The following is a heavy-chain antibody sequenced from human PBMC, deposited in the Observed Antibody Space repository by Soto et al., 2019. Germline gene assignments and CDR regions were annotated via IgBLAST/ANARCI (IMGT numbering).Heavy chain of an antibody. CDR1: GYSFTSYW. V-gene: IGHV5-51*01. J-gene: IGHJ4*02. D-gene: IGHD5-18*01. CDR3: ARLWVVDTAMGPCDY. Sequence: PGESLKISCKGSGYSFTSYWIGWVRQMPGKGLEWMGIIYPGDSDTRYSPSFQGQVTISADKSISTAYLQWSSLKASDTAMYYCARLWVVDTAMGPCDYWGQGTLVTVSS. CDR2: IYPGDSDT.